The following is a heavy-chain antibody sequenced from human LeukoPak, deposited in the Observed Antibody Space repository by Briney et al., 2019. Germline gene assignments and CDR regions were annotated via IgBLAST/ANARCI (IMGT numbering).Heavy chain of an antibody. CDR3: ARDFKAAASLSYLQH. J-gene: IGHJ1*01. V-gene: IGHV3-30-3*01. CDR1: RFSFSTYA. D-gene: IGHD6-13*01. CDR2: ISYDGSNK. Sequence: PGRSLRLSCAASRFSFSTYAMHWVRQAPGKGLEWVAVISYDGSNKYYADSVKGRFTISRDNSKNTLSLQMNSLRAEDTAVYYCARDFKAAASLSYLQHWGQGTLVTVSS.